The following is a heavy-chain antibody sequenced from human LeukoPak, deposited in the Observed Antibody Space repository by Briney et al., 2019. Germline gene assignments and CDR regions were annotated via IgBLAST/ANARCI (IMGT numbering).Heavy chain of an antibody. Sequence: QPGGSLRLSCAASGFTFSSYAMHWVRQAPGKGLEWVAVISYDGSNKYYADSVKGRFTISRDNSKNTLYLQMNSLRAEDTAVYYCARDRQQLSGVFDYWGQGTLVTVSS. J-gene: IGHJ4*02. V-gene: IGHV3-30-3*01. CDR2: ISYDGSNK. D-gene: IGHD6-13*01. CDR1: GFTFSSYA. CDR3: ARDRQQLSGVFDY.